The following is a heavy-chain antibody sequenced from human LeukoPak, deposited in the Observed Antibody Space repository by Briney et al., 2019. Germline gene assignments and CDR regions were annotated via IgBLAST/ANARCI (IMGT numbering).Heavy chain of an antibody. CDR3: AEDRWYYDSSGTY. CDR1: VFTFSSYA. CDR2: ISGSGGST. V-gene: IGHV3-23*01. D-gene: IGHD3-22*01. J-gene: IGHJ4*02. Sequence: GGSLRLSCAASVFTFSSYAMSWVPQAPGRGLGWVSDISGSGGSTSYADSVKGRFTISRDNSKNTLYLQMNSLRAEDTAVYYCAEDRWYYDSSGTYWGQGTLVTVSS.